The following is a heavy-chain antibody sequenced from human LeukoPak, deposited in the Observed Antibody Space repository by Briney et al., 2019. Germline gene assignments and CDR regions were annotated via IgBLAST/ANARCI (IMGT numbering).Heavy chain of an antibody. D-gene: IGHD3-22*01. V-gene: IGHV3-53*01. CDR1: GFTVSSNY. CDR2: IYSGGST. CDR3: ASNYYDSSGYYDY. Sequence: PEGSLRLSCAASGFTVSSNYMSWVRQAPGKGLEWVSVIYSGGSTYYADSVKGRFTISRDNSKNTLYLQMNSLRAEDTAVYYCASNYYDSSGYYDYWGQGTLVTVSS. J-gene: IGHJ4*02.